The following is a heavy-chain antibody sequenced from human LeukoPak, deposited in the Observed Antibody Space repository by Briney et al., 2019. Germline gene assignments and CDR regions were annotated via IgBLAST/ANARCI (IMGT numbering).Heavy chain of an antibody. CDR2: IIPIFGTA. Sequence: SVKVSCKASGGTFSSYAISWVRQAPGQGLEWMGGIIPIFGTANYAQKFQGRVTITADESTSTAYMELSSLRSEDTAVYYCARDKYWQLVGATAHPHNGFDPWGQGTLVTVSS. CDR3: ARDKYWQLVGATAHPHNGFDP. V-gene: IGHV1-69*01. CDR1: GGTFSSYA. D-gene: IGHD6-6*01. J-gene: IGHJ5*02.